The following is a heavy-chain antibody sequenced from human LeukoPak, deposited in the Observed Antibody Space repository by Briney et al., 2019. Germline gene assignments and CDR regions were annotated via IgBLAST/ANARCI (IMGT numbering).Heavy chain of an antibody. V-gene: IGHV1-18*01. CDR3: ARDELWAVAGTSDY. D-gene: IGHD6-19*01. J-gene: IGHJ4*02. CDR2: ISAYNGNT. CDR1: GYTFTSYG. Sequence: EASVKVSCKASGYTFTSYGISWVRQAPGQGLEWMGWISAYNGNTNYAQKLQGRVTMTTDTSTSTAYMELRSLRSDDTAVYYCARDELWAVAGTSDYWGQGTLVTVSS.